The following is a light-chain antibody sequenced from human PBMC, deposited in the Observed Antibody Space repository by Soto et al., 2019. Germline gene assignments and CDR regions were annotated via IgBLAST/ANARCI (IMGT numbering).Light chain of an antibody. CDR1: NIGSKS. V-gene: IGLV3-21*04. Sequence: SYELTHPPSVSVAPGKTARITCGGDNIGSKSVHWYQQKPGQAPVLVIYYDSDRPSGIPERFSGSNSGNTATLTISRVEAGDEADYYCQVWDSSSDHWVFGGGTKLTVL. CDR2: YDS. CDR3: QVWDSSSDHWV. J-gene: IGLJ3*02.